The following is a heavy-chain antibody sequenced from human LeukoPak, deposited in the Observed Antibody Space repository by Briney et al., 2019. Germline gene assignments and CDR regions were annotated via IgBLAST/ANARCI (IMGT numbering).Heavy chain of an antibody. V-gene: IGHV1-18*01. CDR3: ARHYYDSGGYNSAFDY. CDR2: ISAYNGDT. Sequence: GASVKVSCEASGYTFSNYDITWVRQAPGQGLEWLGWISAYNGDTNYAQKLQGRVTMTTDTSTGTAYMELRSLRSDDTAVYYCARHYYDSGGYNSAFDYWGQGTLVTVSS. CDR1: GYTFSNYD. D-gene: IGHD3-22*01. J-gene: IGHJ4*02.